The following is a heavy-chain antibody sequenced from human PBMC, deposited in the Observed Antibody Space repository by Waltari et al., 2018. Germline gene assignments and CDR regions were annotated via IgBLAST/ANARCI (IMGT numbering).Heavy chain of an antibody. Sequence: QVQLVQSGAEVKKPGASVKVSCKASGYTFTSYDINWVRPATGQGLEWMGGMNPNSGNTGYAQKFQGRVTMTRNTSISTAYMELSSLRSEDTAVYYCARVDSTVTGAYYMDVWGKGTTVTVSS. V-gene: IGHV1-8*01. D-gene: IGHD4-17*01. CDR2: MNPNSGNT. J-gene: IGHJ6*03. CDR3: ARVDSTVTGAYYMDV. CDR1: GYTFTSYD.